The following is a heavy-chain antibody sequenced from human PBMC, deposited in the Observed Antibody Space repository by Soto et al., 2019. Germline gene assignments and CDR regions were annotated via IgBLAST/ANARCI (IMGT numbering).Heavy chain of an antibody. Sequence: QVQLVESGGGLVKPGGSLRLSCAASGFTFSDYYMSWIRQAPGKGLEWVSYISSSSSYTNYADSVKGRFTISRDNAKNSLYLQMNSLRAEDTAVYYCARDSTETYCSSTSCYSDYWGQGTLVTVSS. CDR2: ISSSSSYT. CDR3: ARDSTETYCSSTSCYSDY. V-gene: IGHV3-11*05. CDR1: GFTFSDYY. J-gene: IGHJ4*02. D-gene: IGHD2-2*01.